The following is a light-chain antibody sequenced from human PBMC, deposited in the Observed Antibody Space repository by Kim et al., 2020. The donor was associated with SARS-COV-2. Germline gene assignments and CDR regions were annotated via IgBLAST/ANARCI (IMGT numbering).Light chain of an antibody. V-gene: IGKV1-5*03. Sequence: DIKMTQSPSTLSASVGDRVTITCRASQSISDYLAWYQQKPGKAPKLLIYKASNLESGVPSRYSGSGSWTEFSLTISSLQPDDFATYYCQRDNTYPWTFGQGTKLDIK. CDR3: QRDNTYPWT. J-gene: IGKJ1*01. CDR2: KAS. CDR1: QSISDY.